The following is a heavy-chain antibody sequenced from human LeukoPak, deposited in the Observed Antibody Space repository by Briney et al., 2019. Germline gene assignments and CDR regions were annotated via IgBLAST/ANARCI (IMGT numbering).Heavy chain of an antibody. D-gene: IGHD6-19*01. J-gene: IGHJ6*02. CDR3: ARGKSSVWPVGLCMDV. Sequence: ASVKVSCKASGYTFTSYYMHWVRQAPGQGLEWMGLINPSAGTTTYAQKFQGRVTVTRDTSTSTVYMDLSSLKSEDTAVYYCARGKSSVWPVGLCMDVWGQGTTVTVS. V-gene: IGHV1-46*01. CDR1: GYTFTSYY. CDR2: INPSAGTT.